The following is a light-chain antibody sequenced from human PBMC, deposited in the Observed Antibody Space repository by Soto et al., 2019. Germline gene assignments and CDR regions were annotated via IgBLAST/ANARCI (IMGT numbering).Light chain of an antibody. V-gene: IGKV3-20*01. Sequence: EIVLTQSPGTLSLSPGERATLFCRASQTITTSQLSWYQQKPGQAPRVLIFGASNRATGIPDRFSGSGSGTDLTLTISRLEPEDFALYYCQQYDSRPPLALSFGGGTNVEIK. CDR2: GAS. CDR1: QTITTSQ. CDR3: QQYDSRPPLALS. J-gene: IGKJ4*01.